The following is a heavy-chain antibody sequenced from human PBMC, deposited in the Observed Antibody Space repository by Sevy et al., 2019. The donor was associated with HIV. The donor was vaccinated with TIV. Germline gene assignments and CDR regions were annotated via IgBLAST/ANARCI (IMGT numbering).Heavy chain of an antibody. CDR3: AGENAWGRGYS. Sequence: SETLSLTCTVSGGSITSLYWNWIRLPPGKGLEWIANIYYNAHINYNPSLKSRVTLSLDTSKNQFSLRLSSVTAADSAMYYCAGENAWGRGYSWGQGTLVTVSS. D-gene: IGHD1-26*01. J-gene: IGHJ4*02. CDR2: IYYNAHI. V-gene: IGHV4-59*08. CDR1: GGSITSLY.